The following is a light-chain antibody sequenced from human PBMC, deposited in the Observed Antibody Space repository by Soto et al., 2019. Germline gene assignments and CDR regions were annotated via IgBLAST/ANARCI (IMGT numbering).Light chain of an antibody. Sequence: QSALTQPASVSGSPGQSITISCTGTSSDIGGYNYVSWHQQHPGKAPKLMIYDVTYRPSGVSNRFSASKSGNTASLTISGLQAEDEADYYCASYASSNTVLFGGGTKVTVL. CDR3: ASYASSNTVL. J-gene: IGLJ2*01. CDR2: DVT. V-gene: IGLV2-14*03. CDR1: SSDIGGYNY.